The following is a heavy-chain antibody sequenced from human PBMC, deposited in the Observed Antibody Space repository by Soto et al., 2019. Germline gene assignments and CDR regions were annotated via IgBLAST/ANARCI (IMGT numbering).Heavy chain of an antibody. D-gene: IGHD3-10*01. CDR1: GFSFDDYA. CDR3: EKCRSSWAESGLDV. V-gene: IGHV3-9*01. J-gene: IGHJ6*02. CDR2: IDWNGETT. Sequence: GGSLRLSCAGSGFSFDDYAMHWVRQAPGKGLEWVSSIDWNGETTDYADSVESRFKISRDNAKKSLYLQMNSLRPEDPALYYCEKCRSSWAESGLDVWGQGTTVTVSS.